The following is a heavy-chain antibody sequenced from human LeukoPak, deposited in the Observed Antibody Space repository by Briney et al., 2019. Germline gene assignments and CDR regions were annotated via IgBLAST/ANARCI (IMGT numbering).Heavy chain of an antibody. J-gene: IGHJ4*02. V-gene: IGHV4-59*01. D-gene: IGHD3-10*01. CDR3: ARIAYYYGSGSPLFDY. CDR2: IYYSGST. Sequence: SSETLSLTCTVSGGSISSYYWSWIRQPPGKGLEWIGYIYYSGSTNYNPSLKSRVTISVDTSKNQFSLKLSSVTAADTAVYYCARIAYYYGSGSPLFDYWGQGTLVTVSS. CDR1: GGSISSYY.